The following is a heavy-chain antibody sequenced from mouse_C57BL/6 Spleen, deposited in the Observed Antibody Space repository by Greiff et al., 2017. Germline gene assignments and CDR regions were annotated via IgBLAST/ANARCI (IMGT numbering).Heavy chain of an antibody. CDR3: AKHYYGSSLGIFDY. J-gene: IGHJ2*01. CDR2: IYPGDGDT. D-gene: IGHD1-1*01. Sequence: QVQLQQSGAELVKPGASVKISCKASGYAFSSYWMNWVKQRPGKGLEWIGQIYPGDGDTNYNGKFKGKDTLTADKSSSTAYMQLSSLTSEDSAVYFCAKHYYGSSLGIFDYWGQGTTLTVSS. CDR1: GYAFSSYW. V-gene: IGHV1-80*01.